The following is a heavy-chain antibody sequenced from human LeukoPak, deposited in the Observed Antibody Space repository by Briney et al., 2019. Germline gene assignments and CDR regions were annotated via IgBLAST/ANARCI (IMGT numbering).Heavy chain of an antibody. Sequence: GGSLRLSCAASGFTFDDYAMHWVRQAPGKGLEWVSGISWNSGSIGYADSVKGRFTISRDNAMNSLYLQMNSLRAEDTAVYYCARAKRNGFDIWGQGTMVTVSS. V-gene: IGHV3-9*01. CDR3: ARAKRNGFDI. CDR1: GFTFDDYA. J-gene: IGHJ3*02. CDR2: ISWNSGSI.